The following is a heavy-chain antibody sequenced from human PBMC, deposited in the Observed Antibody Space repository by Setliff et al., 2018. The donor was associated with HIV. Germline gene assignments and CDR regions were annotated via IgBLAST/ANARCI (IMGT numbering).Heavy chain of an antibody. CDR3: AGQGIGAVPALGAFDI. CDR1: GGSISSGGFY. D-gene: IGHD2-2*01. V-gene: IGHV4-61*02. CDR2: IYTSGTT. Sequence: KASETLSLTCTVYGGSISSGGFYWYWIRQPAGKGLEWIGRIYTSGTTNYNPSLKSRVTISMDTSKSQFSLRLTSVTAADTAVYSCAGQGIGAVPALGAFDIWGQGTMVTVSS. J-gene: IGHJ3*02.